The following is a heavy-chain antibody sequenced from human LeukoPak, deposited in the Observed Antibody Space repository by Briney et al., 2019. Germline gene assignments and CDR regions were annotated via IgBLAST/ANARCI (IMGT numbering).Heavy chain of an antibody. CDR3: ARAYSGSYLDY. CDR2: IYYSGST. D-gene: IGHD1-26*01. Sequence: SETLSLTCTVSGGSISSSSYYWGWIRQPPGKGLEWIGSIYYSGSTYYNPSLKSRVTISVDTSKNQFSLKLSSVTPADTAVYYCARAYSGSYLDYWGQGTLVTVSS. V-gene: IGHV4-39*01. J-gene: IGHJ4*02. CDR1: GGSISSSSYY.